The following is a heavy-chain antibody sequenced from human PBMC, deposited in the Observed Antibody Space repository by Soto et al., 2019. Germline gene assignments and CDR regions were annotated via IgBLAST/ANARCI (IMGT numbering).Heavy chain of an antibody. J-gene: IGHJ4*02. CDR3: ARAPRYFDILTGSYYFDY. V-gene: IGHV4-31*03. Sequence: SETLSLTCTVSGGSITSGGYYWSWIRQHPGKGLEWIGYIDYSGSTDYNPSLKSRVTISVDTSKNLFSLKVSSVTAADTAVHYFARAPRYFDILTGSYYFDYWGQGTLVTVSS. CDR2: IDYSGST. D-gene: IGHD3-9*01. CDR1: GGSITSGGYY.